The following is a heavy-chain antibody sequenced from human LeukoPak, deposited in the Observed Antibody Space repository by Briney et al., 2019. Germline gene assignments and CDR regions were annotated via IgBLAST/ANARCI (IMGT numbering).Heavy chain of an antibody. Sequence: PGGSLRLSCAASGFTFDDYGMSWVRQAPGKGLEWVSGINWNGGSIGYADSVKGRFTISRDNAKNSLYLQMNSLRAEDTALYYCAKDSNYYGSGSYDYWGQGTLVTVSS. CDR1: GFTFDDYG. J-gene: IGHJ4*02. CDR3: AKDSNYYGSGSYDY. CDR2: INWNGGSI. D-gene: IGHD3-10*01. V-gene: IGHV3-20*04.